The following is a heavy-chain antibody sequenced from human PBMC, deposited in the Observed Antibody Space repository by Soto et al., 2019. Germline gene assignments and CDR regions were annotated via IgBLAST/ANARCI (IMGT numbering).Heavy chain of an antibody. Sequence: PSETLSLTCTVSGGSISSYYWSWIRQPPGKGLEWIGYIYYSGSTNYNPSLRSRVTISVDTSKNQFSLKLSSVTAADTAVYYCARGRVPAAIPTEYFDYWGQGTLVTVSS. CDR1: GGSISSYY. V-gene: IGHV4-59*01. J-gene: IGHJ4*02. CDR3: ARGRVPAAIPTEYFDY. CDR2: IYYSGST. D-gene: IGHD2-2*02.